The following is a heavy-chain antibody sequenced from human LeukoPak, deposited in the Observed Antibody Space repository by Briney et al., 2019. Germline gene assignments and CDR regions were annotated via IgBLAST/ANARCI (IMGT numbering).Heavy chain of an antibody. D-gene: IGHD6-13*01. Sequence: GGSLRLSCAASGFTVSSNYMSWVRQAPGKGLEWVSVIYSGGSTYYADSVKGRFTISRDNSKNTLYLQMNSLRAEDTAVYYCASGSSWYRMYYFDYWGQGTLVTVSS. V-gene: IGHV3-53*01. J-gene: IGHJ4*02. CDR3: ASGSSWYRMYYFDY. CDR1: GFTVSSNY. CDR2: IYSGGST.